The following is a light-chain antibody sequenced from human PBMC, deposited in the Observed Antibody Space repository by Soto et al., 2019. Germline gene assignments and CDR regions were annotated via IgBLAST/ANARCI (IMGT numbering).Light chain of an antibody. V-gene: IGKV3-20*01. CDR1: QSVSSSY. J-gene: IGKJ1*01. CDR3: QQYGSSPRT. CDR2: GAS. Sequence: EIVLTQSPGTLSLSPGARATLSCRASQSVSSSYLAWYQQKPGQAPRLLIYGASSRATGIPDRFSGSGSGTDLTITISRLEPEDFEVYYCQQYGSSPRTFGQGTKVDIK.